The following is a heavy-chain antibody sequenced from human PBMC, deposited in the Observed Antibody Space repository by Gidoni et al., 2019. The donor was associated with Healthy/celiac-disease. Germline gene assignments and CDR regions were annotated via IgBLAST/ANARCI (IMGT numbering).Heavy chain of an antibody. Sequence: QVQLVESGGGVVQPGRSLRLSCAASGFTFSSYGMPWVRQAPGKGLEWVAVISYDGSNKYYADSVKGRFTISRDNSKNTLYLQMNSLRAEDTAVYYCAKDGGVLLWFGEGFYGMDVWGQGTTVTVSS. CDR3: AKDGGVLLWFGEGFYGMDV. V-gene: IGHV3-30*18. D-gene: IGHD3-10*01. CDR2: ISYDGSNK. J-gene: IGHJ6*02. CDR1: GFTFSSYG.